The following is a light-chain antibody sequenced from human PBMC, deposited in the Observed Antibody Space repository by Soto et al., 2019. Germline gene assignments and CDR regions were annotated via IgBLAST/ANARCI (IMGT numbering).Light chain of an antibody. CDR2: DTS. CDR1: IEAVTSGHY. CDR3: LLNGAQDWV. J-gene: IGLJ3*02. V-gene: IGLV7-46*01. Sequence: QAVVTQEPSLTVSPGGTVTLTCGSSIEAVTSGHYPYWFQQTPGQAPRTLIYDTSNRHSWTPSRFSGSLLGCKAALTLSGAQPEDEADYYRLLNGAQDWVFGGGTQLTVL.